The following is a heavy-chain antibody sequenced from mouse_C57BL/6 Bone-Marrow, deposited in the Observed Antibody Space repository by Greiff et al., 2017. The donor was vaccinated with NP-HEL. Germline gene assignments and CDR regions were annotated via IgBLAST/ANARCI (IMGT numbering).Heavy chain of an antibody. D-gene: IGHD1-1*01. J-gene: IGHJ4*01. Sequence: VQLQQSGAELARPGASVKMSCKASGYTFTSYTMHWVKQRPGQGLEWIGYINPSSGYTKYNQKFKDKATLTADKSSSTAYMQLSSLTSEDSAVYYCATYYGSLYYAMDYWGQGTSVTVSS. CDR3: ATYYGSLYYAMDY. V-gene: IGHV1-4*01. CDR1: GYTFTSYT. CDR2: INPSSGYT.